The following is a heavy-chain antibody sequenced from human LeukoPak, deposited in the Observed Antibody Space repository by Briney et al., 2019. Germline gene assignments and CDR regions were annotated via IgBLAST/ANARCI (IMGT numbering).Heavy chain of an antibody. CDR2: IYYTGST. Sequence: SETLSLTCTVSGGSISSYYWSWIRQPPGKGLEWNGNIYYTGSTNYNPSLKSRVTISVDTSKNQFSLKLNSVTAADTAVYYCARAFSSGWYPYSIGGLWFDYWGQGTLVTVSS. V-gene: IGHV4-59*01. CDR1: GGSISSYY. J-gene: IGHJ4*02. CDR3: ARAFSSGWYPYSIGGLWFDY. D-gene: IGHD6-19*01.